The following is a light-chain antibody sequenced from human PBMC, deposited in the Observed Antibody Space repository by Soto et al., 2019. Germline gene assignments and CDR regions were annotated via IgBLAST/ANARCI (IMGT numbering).Light chain of an antibody. J-gene: IGKJ2*01. CDR3: QQYNNWPPT. Sequence: EIVMTQSPATLSVSPGERATLSCRASQSVSSNLAWYQQKPGQAPRLLIYGASTRATGIPARFSGSGSGTEFTLTISSLQSKDFAVYYCQQYNNWPPTFGQGPKVDIK. CDR2: GAS. CDR1: QSVSSN. V-gene: IGKV3-15*01.